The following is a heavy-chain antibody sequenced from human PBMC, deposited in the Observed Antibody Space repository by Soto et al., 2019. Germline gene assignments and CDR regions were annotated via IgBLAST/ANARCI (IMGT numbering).Heavy chain of an antibody. J-gene: IGHJ6*02. CDR2: MYNSGST. V-gene: IGHV4-61*01. CDR1: GGSVSSSTYY. Sequence: QVQLQESGPGLVRPSETLSLSCIVSGGSVSSSTYYWSWIRQSPGKGLEWIGYMYNSGSTAYNPSLKSRATISVDTSQNQFTLKLNSVTGADTAVYYCAREDFYNGLDVWGQGNTVTVSS. CDR3: AREDFYNGLDV.